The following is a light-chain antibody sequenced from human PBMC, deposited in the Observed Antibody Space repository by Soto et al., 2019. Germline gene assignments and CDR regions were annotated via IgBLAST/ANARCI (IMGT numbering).Light chain of an antibody. CDR3: QQYNQWPLT. J-gene: IGKJ4*01. CDR1: QSVNSY. V-gene: IGKV3-15*01. Sequence: ETVMTQFPATLSVSPGESATTSCRAGQSVNSYLAWYQQKPGQAPRLLIRGASARATGIPARFSGSGSGTEFTLTISSLQSEAFAVYYCQQYNQWPLTFGGG. CDR2: GAS.